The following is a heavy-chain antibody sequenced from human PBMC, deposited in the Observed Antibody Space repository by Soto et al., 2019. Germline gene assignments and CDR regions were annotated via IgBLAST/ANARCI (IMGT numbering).Heavy chain of an antibody. CDR3: AKDRGQLARYYGMDV. V-gene: IGHV3-30*18. J-gene: IGHJ6*02. CDR1: GFTFSSYG. Sequence: GGSLRLSXAASGFTFSSYGMRWVRQAPGKGLEWVAVISYDGSNKYYADSVKGRFTISRDNSKNTLYLQMNSLRAEDTAVYYCAKDRGQLARYYGMDVWGQGTTVTVSS. D-gene: IGHD6-13*01. CDR2: ISYDGSNK.